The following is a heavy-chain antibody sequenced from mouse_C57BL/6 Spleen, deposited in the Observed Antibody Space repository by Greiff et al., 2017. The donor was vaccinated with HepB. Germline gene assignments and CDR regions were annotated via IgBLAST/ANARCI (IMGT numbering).Heavy chain of an antibody. CDR1: GYTFTTYP. CDR3: ASGDYDGYWYFDV. V-gene: IGHV1-47*01. CDR2: FHPYNDDT. J-gene: IGHJ1*03. D-gene: IGHD2-4*01. Sequence: VQLQQSGAELVKPGASVKMSCKASGYTFTTYPIEWMKQNHGKSLEWIGNFHPYNDDTKYNEKFKGKATLTVEKSSSTVYFELSRLTSDDSAVYYCASGDYDGYWYFDVWGTGTTVTVSS.